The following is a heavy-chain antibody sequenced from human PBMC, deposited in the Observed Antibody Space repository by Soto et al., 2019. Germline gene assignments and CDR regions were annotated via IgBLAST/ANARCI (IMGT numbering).Heavy chain of an antibody. V-gene: IGHV1-69*01. CDR2: IIPIFGTI. D-gene: IGHD2-15*01. CDR1: GGTFSRYP. J-gene: IGHJ4*02. Sequence: QVQLVQSGAEVKKVGSSVKVSCKASGGTFSRYPIAWVRQAPGHGLEWMGQIIPIFGTISHAQNFQGRITTTADESTSTAYMELSSLRSYDTAVYYCARPRTVVATKGYDYSGQGTLVTVSS. CDR3: ARPRTVVATKGYDY.